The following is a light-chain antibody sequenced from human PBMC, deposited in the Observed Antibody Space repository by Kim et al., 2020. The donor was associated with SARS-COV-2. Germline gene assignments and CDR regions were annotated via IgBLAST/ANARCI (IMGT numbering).Light chain of an antibody. V-gene: IGKV3-11*01. CDR1: QSIDSE. J-gene: IGKJ5*01. CDR3: QQHYSWPIT. CDR2: DAF. Sequence: VLTQSPDTLSLSPGERATLSCRASQSIDSELAWYQQTPGHPPRLLIYDAFNRATGVPARFSGSGSGTDFTLTISSLEPEDFAVYYCQQHYSWPITFGQGTRLEIK.